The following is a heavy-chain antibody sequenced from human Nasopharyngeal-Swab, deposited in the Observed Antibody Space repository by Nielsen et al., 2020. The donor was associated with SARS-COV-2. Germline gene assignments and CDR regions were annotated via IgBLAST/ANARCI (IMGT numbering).Heavy chain of an antibody. J-gene: IGHJ3*01. CDR2: ISYAGSKK. V-gene: IGHV3-30*18. CDR1: GFNFNNYG. D-gene: IGHD3-10*01. Sequence: GGSLRVSCAASGFNFNNYGMHWVRQAPGKGLEWVAVISYAGSKKFYVASVEGRFTVSRDFSKNTLFLQMSSLRPEDTAVYYCAKATQIFWFGQFRNDAFDVWGRGTMVTVSS. CDR3: AKATQIFWFGQFRNDAFDV.